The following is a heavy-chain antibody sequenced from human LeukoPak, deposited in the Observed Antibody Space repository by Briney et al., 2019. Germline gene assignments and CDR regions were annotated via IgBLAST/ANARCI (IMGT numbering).Heavy chain of an antibody. D-gene: IGHD6-13*01. CDR1: GFTFSTYG. J-gene: IGHJ4*02. V-gene: IGHV3-30*03. Sequence: GGSLRLSCAASGFTFSTYGMHWVRQAPGKGLEWVAVISYDGSNKYYADSVKGRFTISRDNSKNTLYLQMNSLRAEDTAVYYCARGEEQQLAVYWGQGTLVTVSS. CDR3: ARGEEQQLAVY. CDR2: ISYDGSNK.